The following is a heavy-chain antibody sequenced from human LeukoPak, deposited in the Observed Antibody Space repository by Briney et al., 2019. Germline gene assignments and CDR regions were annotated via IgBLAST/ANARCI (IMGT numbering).Heavy chain of an antibody. CDR1: GFTFSSYS. D-gene: IGHD3-10*01. J-gene: IGHJ6*02. V-gene: IGHV3-66*01. CDR3: AAFGEYYGMDV. Sequence: GGSLRLSCAASGFTFSSYSMNWVRQAPGKGLEWVSVIYSGGSTYYADSVKGRFTISRDNSKNTLYLQMNSLRAEDTAVYYCAAFGEYYGMDVWGQGTTVTVSS. CDR2: IYSGGST.